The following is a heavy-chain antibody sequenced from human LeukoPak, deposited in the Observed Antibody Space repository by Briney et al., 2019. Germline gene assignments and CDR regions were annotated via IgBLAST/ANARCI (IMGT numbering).Heavy chain of an antibody. CDR1: GGSISSYY. CDR2: IYYSGST. J-gene: IGHJ4*02. V-gene: IGHV4-59*01. Sequence: PSETLSLTCTVSGGSISSYYWSWIRQPPGKGLDWIGYIYYSGSTNYNPSLKSRVTISVDTSKNQFSLKLSSVTAADTAVYYCARVASSSWYSLFDYWGQGTLVTVSS. D-gene: IGHD6-13*01. CDR3: ARVASSSWYSLFDY.